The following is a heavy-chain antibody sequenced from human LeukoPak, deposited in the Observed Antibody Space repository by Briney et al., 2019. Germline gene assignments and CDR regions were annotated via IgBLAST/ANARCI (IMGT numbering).Heavy chain of an antibody. J-gene: IGHJ4*02. Sequence: ASVKVSCKASGYTFTAYYMHWVRPAPGQGLEWMGWINPKSGGTNNAQKFQGRVTMTRDTSISTAYMELSSLRSDDTAVYYCARGSVETAMSQYYNWGQGTLVTVSS. CDR3: ARGSVETAMSQYYN. CDR2: INPKSGGT. V-gene: IGHV1-2*02. D-gene: IGHD5-18*01. CDR1: GYTFTAYY.